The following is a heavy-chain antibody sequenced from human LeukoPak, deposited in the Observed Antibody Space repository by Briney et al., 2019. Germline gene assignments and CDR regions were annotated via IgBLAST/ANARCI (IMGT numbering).Heavy chain of an antibody. D-gene: IGHD5-18*01. V-gene: IGHV4-39*07. J-gene: IGHJ4*02. Sequence: SETLSLTCTVSGGSISSSSYYWGWIRQPPGKGLEWIGSIYYSGSTYYNPSLKSRDTISVDTSKNQFSLKLSSVTAADTAVYYCASPSLWGSYYFDYWGQGTLVTVSS. CDR3: ASPSLWGSYYFDY. CDR2: IYYSGST. CDR1: GGSISSSSYY.